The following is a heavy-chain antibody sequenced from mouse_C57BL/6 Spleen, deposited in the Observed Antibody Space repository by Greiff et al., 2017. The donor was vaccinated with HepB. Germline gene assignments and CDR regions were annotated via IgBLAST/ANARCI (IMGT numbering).Heavy chain of an antibody. CDR2: IDPENGDT. CDR3: TTGLRRGGYYAMDY. Sequence: EVQLQQSGAELVRPGASVKLSCTASGFNIKDDYMHWVKQRPEQGLEWIGWIDPENGDTEYASKFQGKATITADTSSNTAYLQLSSLTSEDTAVYYCTTGLRRGGYYAMDYWGQGTSVTVSS. J-gene: IGHJ4*01. V-gene: IGHV14-4*01. CDR1: GFNIKDDY. D-gene: IGHD2-2*01.